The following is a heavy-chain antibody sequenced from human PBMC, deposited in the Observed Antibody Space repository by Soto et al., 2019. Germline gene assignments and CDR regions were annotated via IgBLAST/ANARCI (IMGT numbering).Heavy chain of an antibody. CDR1: GFTFSSYA. CDR2: ISGSGGST. Sequence: GGSLRLSCAASGFTFSSYAMSWVRQAPGKGLEWVSAISGSGGSTYYADSVKGRFTISRDNSKNTLYLQMNSLRAEDTAVYYCAKVKAGCGGELSLYLNFCYYYGMDVWGQGTTVTVSS. J-gene: IGHJ6*02. D-gene: IGHD3-16*02. CDR3: AKVKAGCGGELSLYLNFCYYYGMDV. V-gene: IGHV3-23*01.